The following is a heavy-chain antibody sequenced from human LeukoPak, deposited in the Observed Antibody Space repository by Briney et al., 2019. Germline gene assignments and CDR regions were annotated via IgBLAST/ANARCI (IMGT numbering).Heavy chain of an antibody. CDR3: AKGSEELGYCSSTSCSDWLDP. CDR1: GFTFDDYA. J-gene: IGHJ5*02. CDR2: ISWNSGSI. D-gene: IGHD2-2*01. V-gene: IGHV3-9*01. Sequence: GGSLRLSCAASGFTFDDYAMHWVRQAPGKGLEWVSGISWNSGSIGYADSVKGRFTISRDNAKNSLYLQMNSLRAEDTALYYCAKGSEELGYCSSTSCSDWLDPWGQGTLVTVPS.